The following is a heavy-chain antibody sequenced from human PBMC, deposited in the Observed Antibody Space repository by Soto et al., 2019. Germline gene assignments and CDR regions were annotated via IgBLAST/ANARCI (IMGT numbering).Heavy chain of an antibody. V-gene: IGHV3-66*01. D-gene: IGHD2-15*01. J-gene: IGHJ4*02. Sequence: PGGSLRLSCAASGFTVGSNYMNWVRQAPGKGLEWVSGIYTGGLTSYADSVKGRFTISRDDSSNTLYLQMSSLRTDDTAVYYCARTIGGASSLYFDYWGQGTLVTVSS. CDR1: GFTVGSNY. CDR2: IYTGGLT. CDR3: ARTIGGASSLYFDY.